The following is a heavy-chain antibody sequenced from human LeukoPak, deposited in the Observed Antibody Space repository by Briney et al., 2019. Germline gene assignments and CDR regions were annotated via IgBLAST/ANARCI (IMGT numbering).Heavy chain of an antibody. CDR1: GGSISKTSLY. D-gene: IGHD3-10*01. CDR2: IYYSGST. Sequence: SETLSLTCTVSGGSISKTSLYWGWIRQPPGKGLEWIGSIYYSGSTYYNPSLDSRVTISVDTSKNQFSLKLSYVTAADTAVYYCAKLYFYRISEWDYWGQGTLVTVSS. CDR3: AKLYFYRISEWDY. J-gene: IGHJ4*02. V-gene: IGHV4-39*01.